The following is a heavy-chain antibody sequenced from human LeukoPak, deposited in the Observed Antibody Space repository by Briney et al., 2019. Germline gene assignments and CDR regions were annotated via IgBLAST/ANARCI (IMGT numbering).Heavy chain of an antibody. CDR3: AELGITMIGGV. D-gene: IGHD3-10*02. V-gene: IGHV3-48*01. J-gene: IGHJ6*04. Sequence: GGSLRLSCAASGFNFNNYNMNWVRQAPGKGLEWVSYITLSSSTTYYADSVKGRFTISRDNAKKSLYLQMNSLRAEDTAVYYCAELGITMIGGVWGKGTTVTISS. CDR2: ITLSSSTT. CDR1: GFNFNNYN.